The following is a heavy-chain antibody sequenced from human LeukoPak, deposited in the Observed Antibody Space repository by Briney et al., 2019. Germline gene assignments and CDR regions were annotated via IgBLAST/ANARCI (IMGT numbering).Heavy chain of an antibody. CDR3: AGLCQPAAHPFDH. CDR2: INHSGST. D-gene: IGHD2-2*01. CDR1: GGSFSGYN. V-gene: IGHV4-34*01. J-gene: IGHJ4*02. Sequence: SETLSLTCAVYGGSFSGYNWSWLRQPPGKGLEWIGEINHSGSTKYNPSLKSRVTISVDTSRNQFSLKLSSVTAADTAVYYCAGLCQPAAHPFDHWGQGTLVTVSS.